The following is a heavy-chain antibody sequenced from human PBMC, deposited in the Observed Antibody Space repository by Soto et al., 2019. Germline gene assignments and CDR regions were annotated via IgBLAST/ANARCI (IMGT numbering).Heavy chain of an antibody. CDR1: GFTFSSYA. Sequence: QVQLVESGGGVVQPGRSLRLSCAAFGFTFSSYAMHWVRQAPGKALEWVAVISYDGSNKYYADSVKGRFTISRGNSKNTLYLQMSSLRTEDTAVYYCARPLWRDDYNWGYFDLWGRGTLVTVSS. CDR2: ISYDGSNK. J-gene: IGHJ2*01. D-gene: IGHD4-4*01. CDR3: ARPLWRDDYNWGYFDL. V-gene: IGHV3-30-3*01.